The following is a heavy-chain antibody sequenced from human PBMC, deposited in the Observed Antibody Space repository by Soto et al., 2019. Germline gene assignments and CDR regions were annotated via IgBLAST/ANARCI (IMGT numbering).Heavy chain of an antibody. V-gene: IGHV4-34*01. CDR2: INHSGST. Sequence: SETLSLTCAVYGGSFSGYYWSWIRQPPEKGLEWIGEINHSGSTNYNPSLKSRLTISVDTSKNQFSLKLSSVTAADTAVYYCARDYVGATQTYHSYFDYWGQGTLVTVSS. D-gene: IGHD1-26*01. CDR3: ARDYVGATQTYHSYFDY. J-gene: IGHJ4*02. CDR1: GGSFSGYY.